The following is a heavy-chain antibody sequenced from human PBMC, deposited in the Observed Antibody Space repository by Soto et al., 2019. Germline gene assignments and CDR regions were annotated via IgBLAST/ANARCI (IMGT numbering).Heavy chain of an antibody. CDR1: GFSLRNSGTC. J-gene: IGHJ5*02. Sequence: ASGPTLVNPTQTLTLTCTFSGFSLRNSGTCVSWFRQPPGKALEWLALIDWDDDEYYSTSLKTRLTISKDTSKNQVVLTMTNMDPVDTATYYCARIQGYDLLTGYNSNNWFDPWGQGALVTVSS. CDR3: ARIQGYDLLTGYNSNNWFDP. CDR2: IDWDDDE. D-gene: IGHD3-9*01. V-gene: IGHV2-70*01.